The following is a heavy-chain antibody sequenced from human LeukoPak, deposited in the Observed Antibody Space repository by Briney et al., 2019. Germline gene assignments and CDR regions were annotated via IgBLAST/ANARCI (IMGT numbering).Heavy chain of an antibody. D-gene: IGHD3-16*01. CDR1: TGSITSGRYY. J-gene: IGHJ5*02. CDR3: ARGGGNDYVWRTPNWFDP. Sequence: SETLSLTCTVSTGSITSGRYYWSWIRQPAGKGLEWIGRISSSGSTNYNPSLKSRVTISVDTSKNQFSLKLSSVTAADTAVYYCARGGGNDYVWRTPNWFDPWGQGTLVTVSS. CDR2: ISSSGST. V-gene: IGHV4-61*10.